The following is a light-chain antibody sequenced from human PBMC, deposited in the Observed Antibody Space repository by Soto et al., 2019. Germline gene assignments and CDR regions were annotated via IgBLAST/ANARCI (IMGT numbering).Light chain of an antibody. Sequence: DLQMTQSPSILSASVGDRVTITCRASQSISSWLAWYQQKPGKAPKLLIYKASTLKSGVPSRFSGSGSGTEFTLTISSLQPDDFATYYCQHYNSYSEAFGQGTKVDVK. CDR2: KAS. J-gene: IGKJ1*01. V-gene: IGKV1-5*03. CDR3: QHYNSYSEA. CDR1: QSISSW.